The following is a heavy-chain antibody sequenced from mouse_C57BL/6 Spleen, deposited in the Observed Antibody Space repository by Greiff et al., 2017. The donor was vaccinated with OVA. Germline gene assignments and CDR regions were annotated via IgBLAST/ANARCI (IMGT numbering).Heavy chain of an antibody. CDR3: ASVITTVVFDY. CDR2: INPNNGGT. J-gene: IGHJ2*01. Sequence: EVQLQQSGPELVKPGASVKISCKASGYTFTDYYMNWVKQSHGKSLEWIGDINPNNGGTSYNQKFKGKATLTVDKSSSTAYMELRSLTSEDSAVYYCASVITTVVFDYWGQGTTLTVSS. V-gene: IGHV1-26*01. CDR1: GYTFTDYY. D-gene: IGHD1-1*01.